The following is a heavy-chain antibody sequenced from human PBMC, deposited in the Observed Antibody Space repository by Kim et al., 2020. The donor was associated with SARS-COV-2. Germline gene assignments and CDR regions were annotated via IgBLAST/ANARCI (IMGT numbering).Heavy chain of an antibody. V-gene: IGHV3-30*18. J-gene: IGHJ6*03. CDR2: ISYDGSNK. CDR3: AKDGTYYDFWSGYLIDGKHYHYYSSMDV. CDR1: GFTFSSYG. D-gene: IGHD3-3*01. Sequence: GGSLRLSCAASGFTFSSYGMHWVRQAPGKGLEWVAVISYDGSNKYYADSVKGRFTISRDNSKNTLYLQMNSLRAEDTAVYYCAKDGTYYDFWSGYLIDGKHYHYYSSMDVWGKGTTVTVSS.